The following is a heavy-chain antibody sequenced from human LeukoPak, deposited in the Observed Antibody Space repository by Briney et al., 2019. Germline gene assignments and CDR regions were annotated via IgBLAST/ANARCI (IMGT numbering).Heavy chain of an antibody. Sequence: PSETLSLTCTVSGGSISSSSYYWGWIRQPPEKGLEWIGSIYYSGSTYYNPSLKSRVTISVDTSKNQFSLKLSSVTAADTAVYYCARDLLTMVRGVTGAIFDYWGQGTLVTVSS. CDR3: ARDLLTMVRGVTGAIFDY. D-gene: IGHD3-10*01. CDR2: IYYSGST. J-gene: IGHJ4*02. V-gene: IGHV4-39*07. CDR1: GGSISSSSYY.